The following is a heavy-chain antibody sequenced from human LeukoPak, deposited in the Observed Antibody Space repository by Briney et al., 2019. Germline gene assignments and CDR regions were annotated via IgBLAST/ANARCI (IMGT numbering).Heavy chain of an antibody. V-gene: IGHV4-38-2*01. J-gene: IGHJ4*02. Sequence: SETLSLTCAVSGYSISSGYYWGWIRQPPGKGLEWIGSIYHSGSTYYNPSLKSRVTISVDTSKNQFSLKLSSVTAADTAVYYCAILRGGRDYWGQGTLVTVSS. CDR1: GYSISSGYY. CDR3: AILRGGRDY. D-gene: IGHD2-15*01. CDR2: IYHSGST.